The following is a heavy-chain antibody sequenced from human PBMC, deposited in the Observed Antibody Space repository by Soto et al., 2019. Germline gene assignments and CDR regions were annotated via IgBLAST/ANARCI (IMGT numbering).Heavy chain of an antibody. V-gene: IGHV3-23*01. D-gene: IGHD2-15*01. Sequence: EVQLLESGGGLVQPGGSLRLSCAASGFTFSSYAMSWVRQAPGKGLEWVSAISGSGGSTYYADSVKGPFTISRDNSKNTLYLQMNSLRAEDTAVYYCAKDEGDCSGGSCYPVPFDYWGQGTLVTVSS. CDR2: ISGSGGST. CDR1: GFTFSSYA. J-gene: IGHJ4*02. CDR3: AKDEGDCSGGSCYPVPFDY.